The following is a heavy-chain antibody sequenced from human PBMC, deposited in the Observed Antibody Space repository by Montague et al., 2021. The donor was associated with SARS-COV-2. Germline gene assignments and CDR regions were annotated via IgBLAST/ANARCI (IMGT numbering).Heavy chain of an antibody. CDR3: TRGPVSGNSWYSLPTLDQRAPWYFDL. V-gene: IGHV4-34*01. D-gene: IGHD6-13*01. J-gene: IGHJ2*01. Sequence: SETLSLTCDVYGVSFSGYYRSWIRQAPGKGLEWIGEINHSGSTNYNPSLKSRVTISVDTSKNQFSLNLTSVTAADTAAYYCTRGPVSGNSWYSLPTLDQRAPWYFDLWGRGTLVIVSS. CDR1: GVSFSGYY. CDR2: INHSGST.